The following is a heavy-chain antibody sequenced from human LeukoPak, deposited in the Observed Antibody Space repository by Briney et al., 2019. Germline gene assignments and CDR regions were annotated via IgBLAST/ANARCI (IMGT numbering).Heavy chain of an antibody. Sequence: GGSLRLSCAASGFVFSSYVMHWVRQAPGKGLEGVAVIPYDGSNKYYADSVKGRFTISRDNSKNTLYLQMNSLRAEDTGVYYCARDRGFGELLSDYFYDYVMDVWGQGTTVTVSS. V-gene: IGHV3-30*04. CDR2: IPYDGSNK. D-gene: IGHD3-10*01. CDR1: GFVFSSYV. J-gene: IGHJ6*02. CDR3: ARDRGFGELLSDYFYDYVMDV.